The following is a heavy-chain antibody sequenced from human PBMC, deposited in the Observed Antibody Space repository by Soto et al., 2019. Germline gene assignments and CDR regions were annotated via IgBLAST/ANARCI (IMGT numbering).Heavy chain of an antibody. CDR2: IDGSGGIT. Sequence: LRLSCAASGFTFGTTDMSWVRQAPGEGLEWVSTIDGSGGITYYADSVKGRFIISRDNSRNTVYLQMNSLRGDDTALYYCVKNSGWFNTWGQGALVTVSS. CDR1: GFTFGTTD. D-gene: IGHD3-10*01. V-gene: IGHV3-23*01. CDR3: VKNSGWFNT. J-gene: IGHJ5*02.